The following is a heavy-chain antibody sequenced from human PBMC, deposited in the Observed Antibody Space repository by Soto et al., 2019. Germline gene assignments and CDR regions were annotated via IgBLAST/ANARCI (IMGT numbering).Heavy chain of an antibody. CDR2: ISYDGSNK. CDR1: GFTFSSYG. J-gene: IGHJ5*02. Sequence: GGSLRLSCAASGFTFSSYGMHWVRQAPGKGLEWVAVISYDGSNKYYADSVKGRFTISRDNSKNTLYLQMNSLRAEDTAVYYCAKDRGEYYGSGFFTWGQGTLVTVSS. V-gene: IGHV3-30*18. CDR3: AKDRGEYYGSGFFT. D-gene: IGHD3-10*01.